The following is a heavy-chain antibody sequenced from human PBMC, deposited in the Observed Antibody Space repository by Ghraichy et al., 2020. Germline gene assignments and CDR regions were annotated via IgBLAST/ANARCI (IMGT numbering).Heavy chain of an antibody. J-gene: IGHJ6*03. V-gene: IGHV3-11*04. CDR1: GFTFSDYY. CDR2: ISSSGSTI. D-gene: IGHD3-3*01. Sequence: GGSLRLSCAASGFTFSDYYMSWIRQAPGKGLEWVSYISSSGSTIYYADSVKGRFTISRDNAKNSLYLQMNSLRAEDTAVYYCARDSRYYDFWSGYYFGPNHYYYYMDVWGKGTTVTVSS. CDR3: ARDSRYYDFWSGYYFGPNHYYYYMDV.